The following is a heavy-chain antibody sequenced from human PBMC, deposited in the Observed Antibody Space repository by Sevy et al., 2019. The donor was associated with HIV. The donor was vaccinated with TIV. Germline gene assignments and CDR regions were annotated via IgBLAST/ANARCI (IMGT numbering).Heavy chain of an antibody. J-gene: IGHJ3*02. CDR3: AKETGYYDSRGGDAFDI. CDR2: ISGSGGST. V-gene: IGHV3-23*01. D-gene: IGHD3-22*01. Sequence: LSLTCAASGFTFSSYAMSWVRQAPGKGLEWVSAISGSGGSTYYADSVKGRFTISRDNSKNTLYLQMNSLRAEDTAVYYCAKETGYYDSRGGDAFDIWGQGTMVTVSS. CDR1: GFTFSSYA.